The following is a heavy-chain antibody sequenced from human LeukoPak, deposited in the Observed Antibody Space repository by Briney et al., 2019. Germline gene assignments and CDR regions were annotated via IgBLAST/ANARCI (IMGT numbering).Heavy chain of an antibody. D-gene: IGHD2-15*01. V-gene: IGHV3-48*03. CDR2: ISSSGSSI. Sequence: PGGSLRLSCAAPGFTFSSYEMNWVRQAPGKGLEWVSYISSSGSSIYYADSVKGRFTISRDNAKNSLYLQMNSLRAEDTAVYYCAGSRGSYYYYYYGMDVWGQGTTVTVSS. J-gene: IGHJ6*02. CDR3: AGSRGSYYYYYYGMDV. CDR1: GFTFSSYE.